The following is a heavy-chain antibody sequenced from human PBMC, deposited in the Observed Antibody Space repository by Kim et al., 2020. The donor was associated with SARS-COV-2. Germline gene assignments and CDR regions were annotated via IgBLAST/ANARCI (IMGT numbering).Heavy chain of an antibody. CDR3: AKVCGRCQNIYSYYYGVDV. D-gene: IGHD3-16*01. J-gene: IGHJ6*02. CDR1: GYNFIAYY. V-gene: IGHV1-2*06. Sequence: ASVKVSCKASGYNFIAYYLHWVRQAPGQGLEWMGRVNPNSGDAIYAQKFQGRVTMTRDKSITTVYMEVNRLTSDDTAVYYCAKVCGRCQNIYSYYYGVDVWGQGTTVTVSS. CDR2: VNPNSGDA.